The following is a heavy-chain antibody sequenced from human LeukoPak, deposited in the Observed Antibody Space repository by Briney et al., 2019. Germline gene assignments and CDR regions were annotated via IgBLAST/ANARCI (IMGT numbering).Heavy chain of an antibody. J-gene: IGHJ3*01. Sequence: KAGGSLRLSCAASGFTFSNAWMSWVRQAPGKGLEWVGCIKSKTDGGTTDYAAPVKGRFTISRDDSKNTLYLQMNSLKTEDTAVYYCTTLRLYIQPRWGQGTMVTVSS. CDR3: TTLRLYIQPR. CDR2: IKSKTDGGTT. D-gene: IGHD5-18*01. CDR1: GFTFSNAW. V-gene: IGHV3-15*01.